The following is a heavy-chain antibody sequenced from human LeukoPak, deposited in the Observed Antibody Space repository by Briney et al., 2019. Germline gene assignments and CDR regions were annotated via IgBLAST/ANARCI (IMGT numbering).Heavy chain of an antibody. CDR1: GGSISSSSYY. Sequence: SETLSLTCTVSGGSISSSSYYWGWIRQPPGKGLEWIGSIYYSGSTYYNPSLKSRVTISVDTSKNQFSLKLSSVTAADTAVYYCARQTVGNYDSGRTSGYYSMDVWGKGTTVTISS. CDR3: ARQTVGNYDSGRTSGYYSMDV. V-gene: IGHV4-39*07. CDR2: IYYSGST. J-gene: IGHJ6*03. D-gene: IGHD3-10*01.